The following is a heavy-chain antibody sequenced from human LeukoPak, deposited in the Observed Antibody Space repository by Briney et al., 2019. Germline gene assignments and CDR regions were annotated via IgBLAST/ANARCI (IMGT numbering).Heavy chain of an antibody. V-gene: IGHV3-74*03. CDR1: GFPFSSYW. Sequence: PGGSLRLSCATSGFPFSSYWMHWVRQAPGKGLVWVSRINNDGSSTTYADSVKGRFTISSDNAKNMLYLQMNSLRAEDTAVYYCARGGTIMVDYWGQGTLVTVSS. J-gene: IGHJ4*02. CDR2: INNDGSST. CDR3: ARGGTIMVDY. D-gene: IGHD5-24*01.